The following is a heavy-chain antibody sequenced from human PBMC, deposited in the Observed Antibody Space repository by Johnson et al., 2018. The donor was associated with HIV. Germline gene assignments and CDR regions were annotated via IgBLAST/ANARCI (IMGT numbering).Heavy chain of an antibody. J-gene: IGHJ3*02. CDR3: AKDRLFGFRNDAFDI. V-gene: IGHV3-30*02. Sequence: VQLVESGGGLIQPGGSLRLSCAASGFTVSSNYMSWVRLAPGKGLEWVAVIWYDGTNKYYADSVKGRFTISRDNSKNTLYLQMNSLRAEDTAVYYCAKDRLFGFRNDAFDIWGQGTMVTVSS. CDR2: IWYDGTNK. D-gene: IGHD3-16*01. CDR1: GFTVSSNY.